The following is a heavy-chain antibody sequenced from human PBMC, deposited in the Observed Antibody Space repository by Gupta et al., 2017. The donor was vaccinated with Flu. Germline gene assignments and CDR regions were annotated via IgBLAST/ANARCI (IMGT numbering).Heavy chain of an antibody. Sequence: QAQLVQSGDEVKKPGASVKVSCKSSGFRFTSYGFSWVRQAPGQGLEWMGWISAYNGHTNYAQKFQGRVTMTTDTFTNTAYLEVRDLRSDDTAVYYCAKESAAAGTRFDAWGQGTLVTVSS. D-gene: IGHD6-13*01. V-gene: IGHV1-18*01. CDR3: AKESAAAGTRFDA. CDR1: GFRFTSYG. J-gene: IGHJ5*02. CDR2: ISAYNGHT.